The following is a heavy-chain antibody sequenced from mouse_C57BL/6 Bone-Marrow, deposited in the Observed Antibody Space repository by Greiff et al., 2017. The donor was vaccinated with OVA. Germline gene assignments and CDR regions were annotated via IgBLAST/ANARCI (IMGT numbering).Heavy chain of an antibody. CDR2: IYPGSGNT. CDR3: ARIYYEYDGYYFDY. Sequence: VQLQQSGPELVKPGASVKISCKASGYSFTSYYIHWVKQRPGQGLEWIGWIYPGSGNTKYNEKFKGKATLTADTSSSTAYMQLSSLTSEDSAVYYCARIYYEYDGYYFDYWGQGTTLTVSS. V-gene: IGHV1-66*01. D-gene: IGHD2-4*01. CDR1: GYSFTSYY. J-gene: IGHJ2*01.